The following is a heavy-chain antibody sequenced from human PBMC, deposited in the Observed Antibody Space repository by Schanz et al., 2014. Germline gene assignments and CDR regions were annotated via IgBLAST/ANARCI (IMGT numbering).Heavy chain of an antibody. CDR3: GRGGRGGYPGRVFDI. D-gene: IGHD5-12*01. V-gene: IGHV3-30*04. CDR1: GFTFSSYA. Sequence: QVQLVESGGGVVQPGRSLRLSCAASGFTFSSYAVHWVRQAPDKGLVWVAVTSSDGSLKYYADSVKGRFTISRDNSRDRVYLQMNSLRGEDTAVYYCGRGGRGGYPGRVFDIGGQGKMVTASS. CDR2: TSSDGSLK. J-gene: IGHJ3*02.